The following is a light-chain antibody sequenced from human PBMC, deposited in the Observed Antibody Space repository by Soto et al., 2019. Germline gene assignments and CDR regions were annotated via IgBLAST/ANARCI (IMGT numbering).Light chain of an antibody. CDR3: AAWDDSLSAYVI. J-gene: IGLJ2*01. CDR2: RNN. V-gene: IGLV1-47*01. Sequence: QSALTQPPSASGATGQRVTISCSGSSSNIGSNYVYWYQQLPGTAPKLLIYRNNQRPSGVPDRFSGSKSGTSASLAISGLRSEDEADYYCAAWDDSLSAYVIFGGGTKLTVL. CDR1: SSNIGSNY.